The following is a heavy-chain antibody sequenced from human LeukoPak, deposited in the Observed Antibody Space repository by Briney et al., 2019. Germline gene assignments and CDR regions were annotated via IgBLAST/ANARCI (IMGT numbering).Heavy chain of an antibody. V-gene: IGHV3-23*01. CDR2: ITGSGYST. CDR1: GFTFNSFA. CDR3: ARPDVGVRGGDSFYYYGMDV. D-gene: IGHD3-10*01. J-gene: IGHJ6*02. Sequence: GGSLRLSCVASGFTFNSFAMSWVRQAPGKGLEWVSAITGSGYSTFYTDSVKGRFTVSRDNSKNTLYVQMNSLRADDTAVYYCARPDVGVRGGDSFYYYGMDVWGQGTTVTVSS.